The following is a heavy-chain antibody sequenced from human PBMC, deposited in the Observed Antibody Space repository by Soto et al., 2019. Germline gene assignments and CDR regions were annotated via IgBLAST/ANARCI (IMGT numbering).Heavy chain of an antibody. D-gene: IGHD3-3*01. CDR1: GGTFSSYA. J-gene: IGHJ4*02. V-gene: IGHV1-69*13. CDR3: ARVEDDFWSGYYDH. CDR2: IIPIFGTA. Sequence: AASVKVSCKASGGTFSSYAISWVRQAPGQGLEWMGGIIPIFGTANYAQKFQGRVTITADESTSAAYMELSSLRSEDTAVYYCARVEDDFWSGYYDHWGQGTLVTVSS.